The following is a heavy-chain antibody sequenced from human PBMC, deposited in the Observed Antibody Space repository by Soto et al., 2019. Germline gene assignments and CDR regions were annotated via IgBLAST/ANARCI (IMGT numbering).Heavy chain of an antibody. V-gene: IGHV1-8*01. CDR2: MNPNRANT. Sequence: SVKVSCKASGYTFTSCVINWVRLATGQGLERMGWMNPNRANTGYAQKFQGRVTMTRNTSISTAYMDLRSLRSEDTAVYYCARVQTETHLASAQGGTLDYYYAMYVWGQGTTVPVSS. D-gene: IGHD6-13*01. J-gene: IGHJ6*02. CDR3: ARVQTETHLASAQGGTLDYYYAMYV. CDR1: GYTFTSCV.